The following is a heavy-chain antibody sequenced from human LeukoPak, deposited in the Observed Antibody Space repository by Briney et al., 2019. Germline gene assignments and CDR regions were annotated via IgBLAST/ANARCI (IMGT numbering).Heavy chain of an antibody. D-gene: IGHD3-22*01. CDR2: IYTSGST. CDR1: GGSISSYY. Sequence: SETLSLTCTVSGGSISSYYWSWIRQPAGKGLGWIARIYTSGSTYYNPSLKSRVTMSADTSKNQSSLKLSSVTAADTAVYYCAGTMIVEGKYYFDYWGQGTLVTVSS. V-gene: IGHV4-4*07. CDR3: AGTMIVEGKYYFDY. J-gene: IGHJ4*02.